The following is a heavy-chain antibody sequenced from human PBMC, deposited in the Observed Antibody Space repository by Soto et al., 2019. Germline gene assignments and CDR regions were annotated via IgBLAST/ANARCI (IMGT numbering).Heavy chain of an antibody. CDR3: AMEHITAFGYWFDP. V-gene: IGHV3-53*04. CDR1: GFTVSSNY. J-gene: IGHJ5*02. D-gene: IGHD6-6*01. Sequence: EVQLVESGGGLVQPGGSLRLSCAASGFTVSSNYMSWVRQAPGKGLEWVSVIYSGGSTYYADYEKGRFTISRHNYKKTHDLQMNSLRAEDTALYYCAMEHITAFGYWFDPWGQGTLVTVSS. CDR2: IYSGGST.